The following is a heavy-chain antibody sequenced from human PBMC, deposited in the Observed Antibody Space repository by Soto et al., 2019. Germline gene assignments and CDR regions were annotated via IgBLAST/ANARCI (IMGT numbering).Heavy chain of an antibody. CDR2: IYYSGST. V-gene: IGHV4-31*03. J-gene: IGHJ5*02. CDR1: GGSISSGGYY. CDR3: AREDDTTGHYSWFDP. Sequence: LSLTCTVSGGSISSGGYYWSWIRQHPGKGLEWIGYIYYSGSTYYNPSLKSRVTISVDTSKNQFSLKLSDLRSEDSATYFCAREDDTTGHYSWFDPWGPGTQVTVSS. D-gene: IGHD3-9*01.